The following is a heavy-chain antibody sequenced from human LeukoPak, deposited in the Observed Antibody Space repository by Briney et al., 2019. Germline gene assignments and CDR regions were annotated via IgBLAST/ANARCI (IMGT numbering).Heavy chain of an antibody. CDR3: ARVGFCRGSGCNWYFDL. Sequence: ASVKVSCKASGYSFTIYDINWVRQATGQGPEWMGWMNPSRGDTGYAQKFQGRVTMTRETSTGTAYMELTSLSSEDTAVYYCARVGFCRGSGCNWYFDLWGHGTLVTASS. CDR2: MNPSRGDT. J-gene: IGHJ2*01. V-gene: IGHV1-8*01. CDR1: GYSFTIYD. D-gene: IGHD2-15*01.